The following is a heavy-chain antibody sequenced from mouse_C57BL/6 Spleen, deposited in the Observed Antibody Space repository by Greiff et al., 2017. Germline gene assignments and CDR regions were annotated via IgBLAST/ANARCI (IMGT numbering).Heavy chain of an antibody. CDR3: ARWDYDYAMDY. D-gene: IGHD2-4*01. J-gene: IGHJ4*01. CDR1: GFTFSDYG. V-gene: IGHV5-17*01. CDR2: ISSGSSTI. Sequence: EVQLVESGGGLVKPGGSLKLSCAASGFTFSDYGMHWVRQAPEKGLGWVAYISSGSSTIYYADTVKGRFTISRDNAKNTLFLQMTSLRSEDTAMYYCARWDYDYAMDYWGQGTSVTVSS.